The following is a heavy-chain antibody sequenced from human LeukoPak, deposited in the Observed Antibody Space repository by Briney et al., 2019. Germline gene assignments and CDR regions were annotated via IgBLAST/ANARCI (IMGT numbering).Heavy chain of an antibody. CDR1: GFTFDDYT. D-gene: IGHD1-1*01. CDR3: ARGGLIQRHAFDI. CDR2: ISWDGGST. J-gene: IGHJ3*02. Sequence: GRSLRLSCAASGFTFDDYTMHWVRQAPGKGLEWVSLISWDGGSTYYADSVKGRFTISRDNAKNSLYLQMNSLRGEDTALYYCARGGLIQRHAFDIWGQGTMVTVSS. V-gene: IGHV3-43*01.